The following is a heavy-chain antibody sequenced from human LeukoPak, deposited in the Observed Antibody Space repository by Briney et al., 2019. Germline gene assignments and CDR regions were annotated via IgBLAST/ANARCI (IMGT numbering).Heavy chain of an antibody. CDR1: GFTFSSYA. D-gene: IGHD3-3*01. J-gene: IGHJ4*02. Sequence: GGFLRLSCAASGFTFSSYAMHWVRQAPGKGLEWVAVISYDGSNKYYADSVKGRFTISRDNSKNTLYLQMNSLGAEDTAVYYCARDLQGEWLLKSGADYWGQGTLVTVSS. V-gene: IGHV3-30*04. CDR2: ISYDGSNK. CDR3: ARDLQGEWLLKSGADY.